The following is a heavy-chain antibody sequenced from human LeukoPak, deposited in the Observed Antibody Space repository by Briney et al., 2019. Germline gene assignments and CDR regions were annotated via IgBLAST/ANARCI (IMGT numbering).Heavy chain of an antibody. Sequence: GGSLRLSCAASGFTFSSYGMHWVRQAPGKGLEWVAFIRYDGSNKYYADSVKGRFTISRDNSKNTLYLQMNSLRAEDTAVYYYAKSMITFGGVIEPFDYWGQGTLVTVSS. D-gene: IGHD3-16*02. CDR1: GFTFSSYG. V-gene: IGHV3-30*02. CDR3: AKSMITFGGVIEPFDY. CDR2: IRYDGSNK. J-gene: IGHJ4*02.